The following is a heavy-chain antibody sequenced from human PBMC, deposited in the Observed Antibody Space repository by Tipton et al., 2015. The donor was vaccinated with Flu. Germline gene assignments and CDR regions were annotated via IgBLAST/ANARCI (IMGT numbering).Heavy chain of an antibody. Sequence: TLSLTCTVSGGSISSGSYYWSWIRQPAGKGLEWIGRIYTSGSTNYNPSLKSRVTISVDTSKNQFSLKLSSVTAADTAVYYCARDHHPFSGSYTVGAFDIWGQGKMVTVSS. J-gene: IGHJ3*02. CDR1: GGSISSGSYY. CDR3: ARDHHPFSGSYTVGAFDI. V-gene: IGHV4-61*02. CDR2: IYTSGST. D-gene: IGHD1-26*01.